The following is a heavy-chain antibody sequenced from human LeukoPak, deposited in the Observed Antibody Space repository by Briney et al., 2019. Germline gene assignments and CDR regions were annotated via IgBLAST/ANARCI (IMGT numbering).Heavy chain of an antibody. CDR1: GGSISSSSYY. Sequence: SETLSLTCTVSGGSISSSSYYWGWIRQPPGKGLEWIGSIYYSGSTYYNPSLKSRVTISVDTSKNQFSLKLSSVTAADTAVYYCARDYAFDIWGQGTMVTVSS. CDR2: IYYSGST. V-gene: IGHV4-39*07. CDR3: ARDYAFDI. J-gene: IGHJ3*02.